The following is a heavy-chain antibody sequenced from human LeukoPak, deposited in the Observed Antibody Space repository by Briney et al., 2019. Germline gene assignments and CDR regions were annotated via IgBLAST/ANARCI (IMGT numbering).Heavy chain of an antibody. D-gene: IGHD6-6*01. CDR1: GFTFRDYN. Sequence: GGSLRLSCTASGFTFRDYNINWFRQAPGRGLEWVGFIRSKADGGTTEYAASVKGRFTISRDDSKNVACLQINNLRAEDTALYYCARDDRPSGHDFDYWGQGTLVTVSS. CDR3: ARDDRPSGHDFDY. CDR2: IRSKADGGTT. J-gene: IGHJ4*02. V-gene: IGHV3-49*03.